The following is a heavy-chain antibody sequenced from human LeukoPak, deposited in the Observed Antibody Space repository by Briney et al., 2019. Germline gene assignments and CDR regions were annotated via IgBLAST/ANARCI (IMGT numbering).Heavy chain of an antibody. V-gene: IGHV4-61*02. D-gene: IGHD3-3*01. CDR3: ARARWRTIFGVAYGRPQAFDI. CDR1: GGSISSGSYY. Sequence: PSQTLSLTCTVSGGSISSGSYYWSWIRQPAGKGLGWIGRIYTSGSTNYNPSLKSRVTISVDTSKNQFSLKLSSVTAADTAVYYCARARWRTIFGVAYGRPQAFDIWGQGTMVTVSS. J-gene: IGHJ3*02. CDR2: IYTSGST.